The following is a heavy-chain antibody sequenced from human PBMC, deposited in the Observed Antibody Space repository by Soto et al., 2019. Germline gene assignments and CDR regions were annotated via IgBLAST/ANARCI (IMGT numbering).Heavy chain of an antibody. D-gene: IGHD3-3*01. CDR1: GFTFSSYW. CDR2: IKQDGSEK. V-gene: IGHV3-7*01. J-gene: IGHJ6*03. Sequence: GGSLRLSCAASGFTFSSYWMSWVRQAPGKGLEWVANIKQDGSEKYDVDSGKGRFTISRDNAKNSLYMQMNSLRAEETAGYYCARDKGDFWIFYYYYYMDVWGKGTTVTVSS. CDR3: ARDKGDFWIFYYYYYMDV.